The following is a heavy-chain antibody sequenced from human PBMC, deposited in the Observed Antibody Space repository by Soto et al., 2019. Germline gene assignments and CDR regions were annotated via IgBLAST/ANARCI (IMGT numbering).Heavy chain of an antibody. D-gene: IGHD3-10*01. V-gene: IGHV3-30*18. Sequence: QVQLVESGGGVVQPGRSLRLSCAASGFTFSSYGMHWVRQAPGKGLEWVAVISYDGSNKYYADSVKGRFTISRDNSKNTPERQMNSLRAEDTAVYYCAKCSSGYGSGSVDYWGQGTLVTVSS. J-gene: IGHJ4*02. CDR1: GFTFSSYG. CDR3: AKCSSGYGSGSVDY. CDR2: ISYDGSNK.